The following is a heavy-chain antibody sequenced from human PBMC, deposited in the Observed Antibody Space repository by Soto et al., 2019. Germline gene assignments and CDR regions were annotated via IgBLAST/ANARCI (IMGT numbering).Heavy chain of an antibody. CDR3: ASIYGGYADPHTPWFDY. CDR1: GFTFSSYG. Sequence: QVQLVESGGGVVQPGRSLRLSCAASGFTFSSYGMHWVRQAPGKGLEWVAVIWYDGSNKYYADSVKGRFTISRDKYKNTLYLQKHNLRADDTAVYYCASIYGGYADPHTPWFDYWGQGTLVTVSS. D-gene: IGHD4-17*01. V-gene: IGHV3-33*01. J-gene: IGHJ4*02. CDR2: IWYDGSNK.